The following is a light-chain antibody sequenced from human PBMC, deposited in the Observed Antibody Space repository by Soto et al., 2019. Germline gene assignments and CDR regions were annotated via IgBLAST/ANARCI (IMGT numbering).Light chain of an antibody. CDR3: AAWDDSLSGVV. CDR2: RND. CDR1: TSNLGSNF. Sequence: SALTQPPSASGTPGQRVTISCSGSTSNLGSNFVYWYQQVPGAAPKLLISRNDQRPSGVPDRFSGSKSGTSASLAISGLRSEDEADYHCAAWDDSLSGVVFGGGTQLT. J-gene: IGLJ3*02. V-gene: IGLV1-47*01.